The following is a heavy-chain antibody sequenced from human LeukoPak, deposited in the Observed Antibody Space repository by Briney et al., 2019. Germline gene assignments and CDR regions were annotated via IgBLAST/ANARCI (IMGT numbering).Heavy chain of an antibody. CDR2: IRAYNGNT. J-gene: IGHJ3*02. CDR1: GYTFTSYG. D-gene: IGHD5/OR15-5a*01. CDR3: ASPILATRGAFDI. Sequence: ASVKVSCKASGYTFTSYGINWVRQAPGQGLEWMGGIRAYNGNTNYAQNLQGRVTMTTDTSSTTAYMEVRSLRSDDTAVYYCASPILATRGAFDIWGQGTMVTVSS. V-gene: IGHV1-18*01.